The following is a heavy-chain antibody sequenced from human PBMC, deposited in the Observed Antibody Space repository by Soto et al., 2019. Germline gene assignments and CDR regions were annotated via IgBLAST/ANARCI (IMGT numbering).Heavy chain of an antibody. CDR3: ARHGRFFAIVPGAPGVFCFAP. D-gene: IGHD2-2*01. CDR1: GYSFTNHW. CDR2: IYPGDSDT. Sequence: GESLKISCKGSGYSFTNHWIGWLRQMPGKGLEWMGIIYPGDSDTRYSPSFKGQVTISADKSINTAYLQWNSLRASDTAMYYCARHGRFFAIVPGAPGVFCFAPGGKETLVTAPS. V-gene: IGHV5-51*01. J-gene: IGHJ5*02.